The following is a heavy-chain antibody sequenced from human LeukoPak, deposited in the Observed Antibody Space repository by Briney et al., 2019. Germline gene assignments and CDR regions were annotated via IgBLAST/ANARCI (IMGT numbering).Heavy chain of an antibody. D-gene: IGHD6-13*01. CDR1: AGAITRTSYF. V-gene: IGHV4-39*01. CDR2: IYYSGTT. CDR3: ASLGPYSSTWYGDY. J-gene: IGHJ4*02. Sequence: SEPLSLTCTVSAGAITRTSYFWGWNRQAQGKGLEWIGSIYYSGTTYYNPSLKSRVTISVDTSKNEFSLHLNSVTAADTAVYYCASLGPYSSTWYGDYWGQGIQVTVSS.